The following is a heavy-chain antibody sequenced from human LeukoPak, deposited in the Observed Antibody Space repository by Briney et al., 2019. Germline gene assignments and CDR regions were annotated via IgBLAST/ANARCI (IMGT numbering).Heavy chain of an antibody. V-gene: IGHV1-46*01. D-gene: IGHD2-21*02. CDR3: ASLRYCGGDCYSYDAFDI. Sequence: ASVKVSCKASGYTFTSYYMHWVRQAPGQGLEWMGIINPSGGSTSYAQKFQGRVTMTRDTSTSTVYMELSSLRSEDTAVYYCASLRYCGGDCYSYDAFDIWGQGTMVTVSS. J-gene: IGHJ3*02. CDR2: INPSGGST. CDR1: GYTFTSYY.